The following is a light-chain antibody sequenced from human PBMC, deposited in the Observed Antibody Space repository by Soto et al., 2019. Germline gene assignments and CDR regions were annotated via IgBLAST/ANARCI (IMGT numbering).Light chain of an antibody. V-gene: IGKV1-5*03. CDR1: QSISIW. J-gene: IGKJ1*01. CDR3: QHYNDYSWT. Sequence: DIHMTQSPSTLSASVGDRVTITCRASQSISIWLAWYQQKPGRAPNLLIYGTSSLESGVPSRFSGSGSGTEFTLTIIRLQPDDFATSYCQHYNDYSWTFGQGTKVEIK. CDR2: GTS.